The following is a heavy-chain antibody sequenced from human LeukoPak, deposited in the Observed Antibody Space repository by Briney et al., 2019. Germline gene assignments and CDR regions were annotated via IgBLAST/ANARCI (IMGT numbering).Heavy chain of an antibody. Sequence: ETLSLTCAVSGGSISSSDWWSWVRQPPGKGLEWVANIKQDGSEKYYVDSVKGRFTISRDNAKNSLYLQMNSLRAEDTAVYYCARGDYYDSSGYYPPTYWGQGTLVTVSS. CDR3: ARGDYYDSSGYYPPTY. V-gene: IGHV3-7*01. J-gene: IGHJ4*02. CDR1: GGSISSSDW. CDR2: IKQDGSEK. D-gene: IGHD3-22*01.